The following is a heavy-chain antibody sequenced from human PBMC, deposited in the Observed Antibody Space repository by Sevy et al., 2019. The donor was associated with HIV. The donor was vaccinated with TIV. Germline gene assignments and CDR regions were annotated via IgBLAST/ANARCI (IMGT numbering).Heavy chain of an antibody. V-gene: IGHV4-34*01. Sequence: SETLSLTCGVYGGSFRGYYWSWIRQPPGKGLEWIGEINHTGGTNYNYKPSLKSRVTISVDTSKNQFSLKLSSVTAADTAVYYCARGLDRRSGDCSPGDDYWGQGTLVTVSS. CDR1: GGSFRGYY. CDR2: INHTGGT. CDR3: ARGLDRRSGDCSPGDDY. J-gene: IGHJ4*02. D-gene: IGHD2-21*02.